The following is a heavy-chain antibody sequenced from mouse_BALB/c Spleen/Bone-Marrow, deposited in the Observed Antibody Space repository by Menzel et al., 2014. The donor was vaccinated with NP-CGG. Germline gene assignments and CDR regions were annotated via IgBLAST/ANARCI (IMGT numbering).Heavy chain of an antibody. V-gene: IGHV7-3*02. Sequence: DVMLVESGGGLVQPGGFLRLSCATSGFTFTDHYVSWVRQPPGKALEWLGFIRNKANGYTTEYSASVKGRFTISRDNSQSIVYLQTNTLRAEDSATYYCARDYSYYFDYWGRGTTLTVSS. CDR3: ARDYSYYFDY. CDR2: IRNKANGYTT. J-gene: IGHJ2*01. CDR1: GFTFTDHY. D-gene: IGHD2-1*01.